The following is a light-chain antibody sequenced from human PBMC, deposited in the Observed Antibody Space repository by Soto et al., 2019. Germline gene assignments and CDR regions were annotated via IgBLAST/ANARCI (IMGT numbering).Light chain of an antibody. CDR3: QQYNNWPLT. J-gene: IGKJ4*01. V-gene: IGKV3-15*01. CDR2: EAS. Sequence: EIVMTQSPATLSVSPGERATLSCRASHRVSSYLAWYQQKPDQAPRLLIYEASTRATGIPARFSGSGSGTEFTLTISSLQSGDFAVYYCQQYNNWPLTFGAGTKVDIK. CDR1: HRVSSY.